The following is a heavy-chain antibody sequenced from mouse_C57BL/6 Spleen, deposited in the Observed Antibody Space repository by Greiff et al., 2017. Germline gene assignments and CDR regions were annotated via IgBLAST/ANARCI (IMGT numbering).Heavy chain of an antibody. V-gene: IGHV1-61*01. CDR1: GYTFTSYW. Sequence: QVQLQQPGAELVRPGSSVKLSCKASGYTFTSYWMDWVKQRPGQGLEWIGNIYPSDSETHYNQKFKDKATLTVDKSSSTAYMQLRSLTSEDSAVYYCATYYYGSSYFAYWGQGTLVTVSA. D-gene: IGHD1-1*01. CDR3: ATYYYGSSYFAY. CDR2: IYPSDSET. J-gene: IGHJ3*01.